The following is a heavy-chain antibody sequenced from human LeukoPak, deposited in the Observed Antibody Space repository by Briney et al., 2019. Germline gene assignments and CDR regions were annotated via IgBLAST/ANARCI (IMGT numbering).Heavy chain of an antibody. J-gene: IGHJ6*02. V-gene: IGHV3-43*02. CDR1: GFTFDDYA. CDR2: ISGDGGST. Sequence: GGSLRLSCAASGFTFDDYAMHWVRQAPGEGLEWVSLISGDGGSTYYADSVKGRITISRDNSKNSLYLQMNSLRTEDTALYYCAKDIAYYDILTGYYHDYYYYGMDVWGQGTTVTVSS. CDR3: AKDIAYYDILTGYYHDYYYYGMDV. D-gene: IGHD3-9*01.